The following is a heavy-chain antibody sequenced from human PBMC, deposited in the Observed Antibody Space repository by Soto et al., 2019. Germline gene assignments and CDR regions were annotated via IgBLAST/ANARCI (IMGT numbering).Heavy chain of an antibody. CDR3: ARQRRDFDY. V-gene: IGHV4-59*08. CDR1: GGSISGYY. CDR2: IYSSGST. Sequence: QVQLQESGPGLVKPSETLSLTCTVSGGSISGYYWSRIRQPPGKGLQWIGYIYSSGSTNYNPSLKSRVTISVDPSKNQFSLNLSSVTAADTAVYYCARQRRDFDYWGQGSLVTVSS. J-gene: IGHJ4*02.